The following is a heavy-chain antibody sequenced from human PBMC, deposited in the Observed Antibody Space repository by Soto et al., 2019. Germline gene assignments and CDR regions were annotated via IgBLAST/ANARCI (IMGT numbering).Heavy chain of an antibody. CDR1: GGTFSSYT. J-gene: IGHJ6*02. Sequence: QVQLVQSGAEVKKPGSSVKVSCKASGGTFSSYTISWVRQAPGQGLEWMGRIIPILGIANYAQKFQGRVTMTADTSSRTAYMELSSMRSEDTAVYYCPRDYGAAAGRGDPDYYYGLDVWGHGTTGTVSS. CDR3: PRDYGAAAGRGDPDYYYGLDV. V-gene: IGHV1-69*08. CDR2: IIPILGIA. D-gene: IGHD6-13*01.